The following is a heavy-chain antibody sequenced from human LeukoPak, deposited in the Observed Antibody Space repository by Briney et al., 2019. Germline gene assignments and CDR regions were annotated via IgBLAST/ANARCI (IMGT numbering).Heavy chain of an antibody. CDR2: IYYSGST. V-gene: IGHV4-59*01. J-gene: IGHJ4*02. Sequence: SETLSLTCTVSGGSISSYYWSWIRQPPGKGLEWIGYIYYSGSTNYNPSLKSRVTISVDTSKNQFSLKLNSVTAADTAVYYCARVYDSSGYPYYFDYWGQGALVTVSS. D-gene: IGHD3-22*01. CDR3: ARVYDSSGYPYYFDY. CDR1: GGSISSYY.